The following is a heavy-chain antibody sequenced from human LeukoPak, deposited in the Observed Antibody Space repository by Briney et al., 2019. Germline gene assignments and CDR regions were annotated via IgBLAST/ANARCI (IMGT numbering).Heavy chain of an antibody. CDR3: ARNSRGYFDY. J-gene: IGHJ4*02. D-gene: IGHD4-11*01. Sequence: GGSLRLSCAVSGFTVSSNYMSWVRQAPGKGLEWVSVIYSGGSTYYADSVKGRFTISRDNSKNTLYLQMNSLRAEDTAVYYRARNSRGYFDYWGQGTLVTVSS. CDR1: GFTVSSNY. V-gene: IGHV3-53*01. CDR2: IYSGGST.